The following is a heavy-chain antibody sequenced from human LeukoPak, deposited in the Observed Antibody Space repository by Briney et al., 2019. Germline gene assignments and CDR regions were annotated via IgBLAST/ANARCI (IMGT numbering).Heavy chain of an antibody. D-gene: IGHD3-22*01. J-gene: IGHJ6*03. CDR3: ATVRGGHDSSIYYYMDV. V-gene: IGHV1-24*01. Sequence: ASVKVSCKVSGYTLTELSMHWVRQAPGKGLEWMGGFDPEDGETIYAQKFQGRVTMTEDTSTDTAYMELSSLRSEDTAVYYCATVRGGHDSSIYYYMDVWGKGTTVTVSS. CDR2: FDPEDGET. CDR1: GYTLTELS.